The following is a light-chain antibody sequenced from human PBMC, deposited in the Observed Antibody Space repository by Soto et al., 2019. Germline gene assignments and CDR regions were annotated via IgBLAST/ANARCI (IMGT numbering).Light chain of an antibody. CDR1: QSVSSNY. CDR2: GAA. J-gene: IGKJ5*01. V-gene: IGKV3-20*01. Sequence: EIVLSQSPGTMTLSPGERATLSCSASQSVSSNYLAWYQHKLGQAPRLLIYGAASRATGIPDRFSGSGSGTDFTLTISRLEPEDFAVYYCQQYGSSPATFGQGTRLEIK. CDR3: QQYGSSPAT.